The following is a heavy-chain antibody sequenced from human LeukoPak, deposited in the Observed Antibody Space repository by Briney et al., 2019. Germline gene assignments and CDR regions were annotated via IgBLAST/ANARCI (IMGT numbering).Heavy chain of an antibody. D-gene: IGHD2-15*01. CDR2: INAGNGNT. J-gene: IGHJ4*02. Sequence: ASVKVSCKASGYTFTSYAMHWARQAPGQRLEWMGWINAGNGNTKYSQKFQGRVTITRDTSASTAYMELSSLRSEDTAVYYCARAIYCSGGSCYPSFDYWGQGTLVTVSS. CDR1: GYTFTSYA. CDR3: ARAIYCSGGSCYPSFDY. V-gene: IGHV1-3*01.